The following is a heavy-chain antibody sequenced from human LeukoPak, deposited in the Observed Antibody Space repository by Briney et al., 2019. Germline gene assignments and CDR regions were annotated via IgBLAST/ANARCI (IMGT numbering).Heavy chain of an antibody. CDR3: ARDSGFDP. Sequence: GGSLRLSRAASGFAFSPYLMNWVRQAPGKGLEWVSSITSTSDSIYYADSVKGRFTISRDNAKNSLYLQMNGLRAEDTAVYYCARDSGFDPWGQGTLVIVSS. CDR1: GFAFSPYL. D-gene: IGHD3-10*01. V-gene: IGHV3-21*01. CDR2: ITSTSDSI. J-gene: IGHJ5*02.